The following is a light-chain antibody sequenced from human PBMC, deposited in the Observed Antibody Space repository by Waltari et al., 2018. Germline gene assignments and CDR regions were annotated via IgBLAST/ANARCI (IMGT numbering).Light chain of an antibody. CDR2: KSS. J-gene: IGKJ1*01. V-gene: IGKV1-5*03. CDR3: QQYNSYPWT. CDR1: QSISSW. Sequence: DIQMTQSPSTLSASVRDKVPITCRASQSISSWLAWYQQKPGKAPKLLIYKSSSLESGVPSRFSGSGSGTEFTLTISSLQPDDFATYYCQQYNSYPWTFGQGTKVEIK.